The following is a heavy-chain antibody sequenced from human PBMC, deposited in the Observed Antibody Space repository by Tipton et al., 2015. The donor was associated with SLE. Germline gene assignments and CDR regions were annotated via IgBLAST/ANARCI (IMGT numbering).Heavy chain of an antibody. Sequence: LRLSCTVSGGPISSYYWSWIRQPAGKGLEWIGRIYTSGSTNYNPSLKSRVTMSVDTSKNQFSLKLSSVTAADTAVYYCARRTRYYDSSGHFDYWGQGTLVTVSS. CDR1: GGPISSYY. J-gene: IGHJ4*02. D-gene: IGHD3-22*01. V-gene: IGHV4-4*07. CDR3: ARRTRYYDSSGHFDY. CDR2: IYTSGST.